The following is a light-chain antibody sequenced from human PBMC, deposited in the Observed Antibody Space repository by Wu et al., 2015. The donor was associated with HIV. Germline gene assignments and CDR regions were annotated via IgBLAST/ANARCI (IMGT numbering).Light chain of an antibody. CDR2: GAS. V-gene: IGKV3D-15*01. CDR3: QQYDKSPYS. J-gene: IGKJ2*03. CDR1: QSVSSN. Sequence: EIVMTQSPATLSVSPGERATLSCRASQSVSSNLAWYQQKPGQAPRLLIYGASVRASGIPNXFTGSGSGTDFTLTISRLEPEDSAVYYCQQYDKSPYSFGRGPTWKSN.